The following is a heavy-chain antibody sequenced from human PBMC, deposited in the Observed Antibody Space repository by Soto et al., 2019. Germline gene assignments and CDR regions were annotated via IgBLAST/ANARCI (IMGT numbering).Heavy chain of an antibody. Sequence: QVQLQEPGPGLVKPSETLSLTCTVSGGSISNYYWNWIRQPAGKGLEWIGRIYSSGTTIYNPTLESGVTMSLDTSKNQFSLKLSSVTAADTAVYFCARFHPFGGTSSPHAFDIWGQGTMVTVSS. CDR1: GGSISNYY. V-gene: IGHV4-4*07. D-gene: IGHD1-26*01. CDR2: IYSSGTT. J-gene: IGHJ3*02. CDR3: ARFHPFGGTSSPHAFDI.